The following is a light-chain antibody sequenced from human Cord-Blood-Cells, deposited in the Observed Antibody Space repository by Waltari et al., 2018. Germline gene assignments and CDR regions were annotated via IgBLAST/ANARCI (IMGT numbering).Light chain of an antibody. V-gene: IGLV8-61*01. CDR2: STN. CDR3: VLYMGSGAWV. CDR1: FGLVSTSFS. J-gene: IGLJ3*02. Sequence: QTVVTHEPPFSVSPGGTVTLTGLSFGLVSTSFSPSWYQQTPGQAPRTLIYSTNTRSSGVPDRFSGSILGNKAALTITGAQADDESDYYCVLYMGSGAWVFGGGTKLTVL.